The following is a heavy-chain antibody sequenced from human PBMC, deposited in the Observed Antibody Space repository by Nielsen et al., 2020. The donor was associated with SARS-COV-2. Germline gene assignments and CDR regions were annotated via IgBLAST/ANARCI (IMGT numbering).Heavy chain of an antibody. CDR2: IYYSGST. V-gene: IGHV4-61*01. CDR3: ARGRFLEWL. D-gene: IGHD3-3*01. J-gene: IGHJ4*02. CDR1: GGSVSSGSYY. Sequence: SETLSLTCTVSGGSVSSGSYYWSWIRQPPGKGLEWIGYIYYSGSTNYNPSLKSRVTISVDTSKNQFSLKLSSVTAADTAVYYCARGRFLEWLWGQGTLVTVSS.